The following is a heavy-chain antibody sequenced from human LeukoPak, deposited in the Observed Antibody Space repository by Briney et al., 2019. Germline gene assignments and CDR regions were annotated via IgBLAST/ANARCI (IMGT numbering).Heavy chain of an antibody. CDR1: GFTLSSYW. Sequence: PGGSLRLSCAVSGFTLSSYWMHWVREAPGKGLVWVSRINGEGSSTTYAHSVKGRFTISRDNAKNTLYLQMNSLRAEDTAVYYCAKGSPVRGEFFDWFDPWGQGTLVTVSS. D-gene: IGHD3-10*01. V-gene: IGHV3-74*01. J-gene: IGHJ5*02. CDR2: INGEGSST. CDR3: AKGSPVRGEFFDWFDP.